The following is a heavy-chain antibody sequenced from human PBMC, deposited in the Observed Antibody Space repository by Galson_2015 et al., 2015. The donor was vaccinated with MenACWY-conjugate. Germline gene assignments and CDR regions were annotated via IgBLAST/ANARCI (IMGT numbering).Heavy chain of an antibody. CDR3: ARRDASDSYYGLSVFAY. D-gene: IGHD3-10*01. CDR1: GFSFTSYA. V-gene: IGHV3-23*01. J-gene: IGHJ4*02. Sequence: SLRLSCAASGFSFTSYAMNWVRQAPGKGLEWVSAISGGGDTTYYADSAKGRFTISRDNSKNTVYLQMSSLRAEDTAVYYCARRDASDSYYGLSVFAYWGQGTLVTVSP. CDR2: ISGGGDTT.